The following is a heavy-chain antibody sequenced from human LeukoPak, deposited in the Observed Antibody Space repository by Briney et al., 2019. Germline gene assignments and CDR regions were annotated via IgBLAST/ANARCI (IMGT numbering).Heavy chain of an antibody. CDR1: GFTFSSYA. Sequence: GGSLRLSCAASGFTFSSYAMHWVRQAPGKGLEWVAVISYDGSNKYYADSVKGRFTISRDNSKNTLYLEMNSLRAEDTAVYYCARVRHYYDSSGYYYGYWGQGTLVTVSS. V-gene: IGHV3-30*04. CDR2: ISYDGSNK. J-gene: IGHJ4*02. CDR3: ARVRHYYDSSGYYYGY. D-gene: IGHD3-22*01.